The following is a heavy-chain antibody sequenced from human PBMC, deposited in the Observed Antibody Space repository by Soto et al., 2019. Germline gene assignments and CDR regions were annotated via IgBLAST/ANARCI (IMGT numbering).Heavy chain of an antibody. CDR1: GFTFSAYA. J-gene: IGHJ4*02. Sequence: GGSLRLSCVASGFTFSAYAMGWVRQPPGKGLEWVSSIGVSDGYTYHADSVKGRFTISRDDSKNTLYLQMNSLRAEDTAVYYCARAPPRGYSYDDYWGQGTLVTVSS. D-gene: IGHD5-18*01. V-gene: IGHV3-23*01. CDR3: ARAPPRGYSYDDY. CDR2: IGVSDGYT.